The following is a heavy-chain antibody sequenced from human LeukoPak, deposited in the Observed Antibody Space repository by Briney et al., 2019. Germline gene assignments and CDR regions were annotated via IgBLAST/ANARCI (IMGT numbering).Heavy chain of an antibody. CDR2: MNPHSGNT. CDR1: GYTFTGYY. V-gene: IGHV1-8*03. CDR3: ARRAGAYSHPYDY. Sequence: ASVKVSCKASGYTFTGYYMHWVRQAPGQGLEWMGWMNPHSGNTDYAQKLQGRVTITRNTSISTVYMELTSLRAEDTAVYYCARRAGAYSHPYDYWGQGTLVTVSS. D-gene: IGHD4/OR15-4a*01. J-gene: IGHJ4*02.